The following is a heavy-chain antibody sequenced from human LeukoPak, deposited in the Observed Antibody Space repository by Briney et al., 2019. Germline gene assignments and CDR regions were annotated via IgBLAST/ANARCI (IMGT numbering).Heavy chain of an antibody. D-gene: IGHD3-22*01. CDR1: GYTFTSYG. V-gene: IGHV1-46*01. CDR2: INPSGGST. J-gene: IGHJ3*02. Sequence: ASVKVSCKASGYTFTSYGISWVRQAPGQGLEWMGIINPSGGSTSYAQKFQGRVTMTRDMSTSTVYMELSSLRSEDTAVYYCAREGHYYDSSGYYGAFDIWGQGTMVTVSS. CDR3: AREGHYYDSSGYYGAFDI.